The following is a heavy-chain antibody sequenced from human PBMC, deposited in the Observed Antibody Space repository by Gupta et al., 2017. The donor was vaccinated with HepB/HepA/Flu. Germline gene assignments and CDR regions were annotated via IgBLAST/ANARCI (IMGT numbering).Heavy chain of an antibody. CDR2: IIPIFGTA. CDR1: GGTFSSYA. Sequence: QVQLVQSGAEVKKPGSSVKVSCKASGGTFSSYAISWVRQAPGQGLEWMGGIIPIFGTANYAQKFQGRVTITADESTSTAYMELSSLRSEDTAVYYCARPKPQYYGGNQYYYYMDVWGKGTTVTVSS. J-gene: IGHJ6*03. V-gene: IGHV1-69*01. D-gene: IGHD4-23*01. CDR3: ARPKPQYYGGNQYYYYMDV.